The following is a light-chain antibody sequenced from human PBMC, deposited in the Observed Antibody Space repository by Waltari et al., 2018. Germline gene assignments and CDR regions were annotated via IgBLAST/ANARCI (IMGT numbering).Light chain of an antibody. CDR3: QAWDSSTVV. CDR2: QAS. CDR1: KLGDKY. Sequence: SYELTQPPSVSVSPGQTASITCSGDKLGDKYACWYPQQPGQSPVLVIYQASKRPSGIPERFSGSNSGNTATLTISGTQAMDEADYYCQAWDSSTVVFGGGTKLTVL. V-gene: IGLV3-1*01. J-gene: IGLJ2*01.